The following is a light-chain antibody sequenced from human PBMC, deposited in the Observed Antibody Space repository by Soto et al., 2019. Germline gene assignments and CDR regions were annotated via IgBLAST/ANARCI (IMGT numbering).Light chain of an antibody. CDR2: STN. CDR3: GLYMGSGISV. V-gene: IGLV8-61*01. Sequence: QTVVTQEPSFSVSPGGTVTLTCGLSSGSVSTSYYPSWYQQTPGQAPRTLIYSTNTRSSGLPDRFSGSILGNKAALTITGAQADDESDYYCGLYMGSGISVFGGGTKLTVL. CDR1: SGSVSTSYY. J-gene: IGLJ2*01.